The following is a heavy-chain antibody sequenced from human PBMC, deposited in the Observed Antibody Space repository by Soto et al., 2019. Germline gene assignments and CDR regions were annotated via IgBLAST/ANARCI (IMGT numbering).Heavy chain of an antibody. D-gene: IGHD4-17*01. V-gene: IGHV3-23*01. CDR2: ISGSGGST. CDR1: GFTFSSYA. CDR3: AKELSRMTTVTRFDY. Sequence: EVQLLESRGGLVQPGGSLRLSCAASGFTFSSYAMSWVRHAPGKGLEWVSAISGSGGSTYYADSVKGRFTISRDNSKNTLYLQMNSLRAEDTAVYYCAKELSRMTTVTRFDYWGQGTLVTVSS. J-gene: IGHJ4*02.